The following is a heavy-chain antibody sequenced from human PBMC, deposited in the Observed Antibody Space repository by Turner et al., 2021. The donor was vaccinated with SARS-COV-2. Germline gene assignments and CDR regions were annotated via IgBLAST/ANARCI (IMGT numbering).Heavy chain of an antibody. D-gene: IGHD4-17*01. CDR3: SKGRGGYGDNYFDF. V-gene: IGHV3-30*18. Sequence: QVQLVESGGGVVQPGKSLRLSCAVSGFTFSDFGMHWVRQGPGKVPEWVATISHDGNERYYGDSVKGRITISRDNSRNTLSLQMRSLRAEDTAIYYCSKGRGGYGDNYFDFWGQGTLVSVSS. J-gene: IGHJ4*02. CDR2: ISHDGNER. CDR1: GFTFSDFG.